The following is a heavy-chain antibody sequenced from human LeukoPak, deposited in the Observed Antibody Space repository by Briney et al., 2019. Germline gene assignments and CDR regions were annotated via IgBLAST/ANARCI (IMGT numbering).Heavy chain of an antibody. Sequence: GGSLRLSCAASGFTFSNYAMSWVRQAPGRGLEWLSAISGSGDNTYYADSVKGRFTVSRDNAKNSLYLQMNSLRAEDTALYYCAKSQGGYYYDSSGYFDYWGQGTLVTVSS. CDR2: ISGSGDNT. V-gene: IGHV3-23*01. CDR1: GFTFSNYA. CDR3: AKSQGGYYYDSSGYFDY. D-gene: IGHD3-22*01. J-gene: IGHJ4*02.